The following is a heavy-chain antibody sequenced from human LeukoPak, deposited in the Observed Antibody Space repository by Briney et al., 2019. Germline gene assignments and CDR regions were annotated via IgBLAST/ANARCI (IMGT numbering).Heavy chain of an antibody. Sequence: GGSMRLSCAVSGFPFSIYEMNWVRQAPGKGLEWVSNIGSRGTTIYYADSVKGRFSISRDNAKSSLYLQMNSLRVEDTAVYYCALLAVASDFDYWGQGALVTVSS. CDR1: GFPFSIYE. D-gene: IGHD6-19*01. CDR3: ALLAVASDFDY. CDR2: IGSRGTTI. J-gene: IGHJ4*02. V-gene: IGHV3-48*03.